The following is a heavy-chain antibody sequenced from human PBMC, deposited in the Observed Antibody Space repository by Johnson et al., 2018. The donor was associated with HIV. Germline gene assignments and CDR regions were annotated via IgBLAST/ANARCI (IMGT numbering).Heavy chain of an antibody. CDR2: ISGSGGST. D-gene: IGHD6-13*01. CDR1: GFTFGDYV. V-gene: IGHV3-23*04. Sequence: MLLVESGGGSVQPGRSLRLSCSASGFTFGDYVINWVRQAPGKGLEWVSAISGSGGSTYYADSVKGRFTISRDNSKNTLYLQMNSLRAEDTAVYYCAYPREGSSWSNDAFDIWGQGTMVTVSS. CDR3: AYPREGSSWSNDAFDI. J-gene: IGHJ3*02.